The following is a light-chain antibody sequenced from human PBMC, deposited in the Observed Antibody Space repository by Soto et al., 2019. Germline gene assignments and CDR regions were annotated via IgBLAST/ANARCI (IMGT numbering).Light chain of an antibody. CDR1: QSVSRN. J-gene: IGKJ5*01. V-gene: IGKV3-15*01. CDR3: QQYSNWPT. CDR2: GAS. Sequence: RGMAQSAATLTLSPGDRGTVCCRASQSVSRNLAWYQQRPGQAPRLLISGASTRATGIAARFSGSGSGREFTLTISSLQSEDSALYYCQQYSNWPTFGQGTRLEIK.